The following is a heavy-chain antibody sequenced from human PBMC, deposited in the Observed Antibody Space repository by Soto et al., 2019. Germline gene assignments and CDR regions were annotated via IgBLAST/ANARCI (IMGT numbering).Heavy chain of an antibody. CDR1: GFSLTSTAVG. Sequence: QITLKESGPTLVKPTQTLTLTCSFSGFSLTSTAVGVNWIRQPPGKALEWLALIYWDDDNHFSPSLKSRLSVTKDTTKNQVVLTMTNMDPVDTATYYCAHGSGWLSDYWGPGILVTVSS. V-gene: IGHV2-5*02. CDR3: AHGSGWLSDY. D-gene: IGHD6-19*01. J-gene: IGHJ4*02. CDR2: IYWDDDN.